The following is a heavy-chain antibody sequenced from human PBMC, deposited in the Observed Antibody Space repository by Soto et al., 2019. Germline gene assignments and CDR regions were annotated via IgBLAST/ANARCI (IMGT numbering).Heavy chain of an antibody. CDR1: GGSISRGGYY. V-gene: IGHV4-31*03. CDR2: IYYSGST. D-gene: IGHD6-6*01. CDR3: ARARQLAIFDY. J-gene: IGHJ4*02. Sequence: SETLSLTCTVSGGSISRGGYYWSWIRQHPGKGLEWMGYIYYSGSTYYNPSLKSRVTISVDTSKNQFSLKLSSVTAADTAVYYCARARQLAIFDYWGQGTLVTVSS.